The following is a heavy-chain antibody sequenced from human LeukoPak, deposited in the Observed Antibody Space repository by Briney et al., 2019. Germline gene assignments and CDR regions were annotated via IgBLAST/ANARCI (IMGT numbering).Heavy chain of an antibody. J-gene: IGHJ4*02. CDR2: ISSGSSAR. V-gene: IGHV3-48*04. D-gene: IGHD1-14*01. CDR3: TRLAAAGSGRWAPDY. CDR1: GFTFSSHS. Sequence: PGGSLRLSCAASGFTFSSHSMNWVRQTPGKGLEWVSYISSGSSARYYADSVKGRFTISRNNAENSLNLQMNSLRAEDTAVYYCTRLAAAGSGRWAPDYWGQGTLVAVSS.